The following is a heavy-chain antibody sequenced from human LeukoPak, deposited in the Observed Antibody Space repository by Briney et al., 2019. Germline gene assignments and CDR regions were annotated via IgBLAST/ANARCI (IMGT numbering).Heavy chain of an antibody. Sequence: SETLSLTCTVSGGSISDYYWSWIRQPPGRGLEWIAYINYSRNTNYNPSLKSRVTISVDTSKNHFSLKLNSVTAADTAVYYCARLNVLNNSVLHHFDRWGQGTLVTVSS. V-gene: IGHV4-59*08. CDR3: ARLNVLNNSVLHHFDR. J-gene: IGHJ4*02. CDR2: INYSRNT. CDR1: GGSISDYY. D-gene: IGHD1/OR15-1a*01.